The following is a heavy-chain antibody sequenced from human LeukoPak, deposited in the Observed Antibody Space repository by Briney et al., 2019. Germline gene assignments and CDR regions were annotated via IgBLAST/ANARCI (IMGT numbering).Heavy chain of an antibody. J-gene: IGHJ4*02. CDR3: ARVSYDSSGYYYFDY. CDR2: IYTSGST. D-gene: IGHD3-22*01. V-gene: IGHV4-4*07. CDR1: GGSISSYY. Sequence: SETLSLTCTVSGGSISSYYWSWIRQPAGKGLEWIGRIYTSGSTNYNPSLKSRVTISVDTSKNQFSPKLSSVTAADTAVYYCARVSYDSSGYYYFDYWGQGTLVTVSS.